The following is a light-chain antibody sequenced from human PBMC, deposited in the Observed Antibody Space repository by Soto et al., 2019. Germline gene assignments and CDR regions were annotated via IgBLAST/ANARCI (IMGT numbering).Light chain of an antibody. CDR1: HTISSW. CDR2: KAS. J-gene: IGKJ1*01. CDR3: QHYNSYSEA. Sequence: IHLTQSPSTLSGSVGDRVTITCRASHTISSWLAWYQQKPGKAPKLLIYKASTLKSGVPSRFSGSGSGTEFTLTISSLQPDDFATYYCQHYNSYSEAFGQGTKVDIK. V-gene: IGKV1-5*03.